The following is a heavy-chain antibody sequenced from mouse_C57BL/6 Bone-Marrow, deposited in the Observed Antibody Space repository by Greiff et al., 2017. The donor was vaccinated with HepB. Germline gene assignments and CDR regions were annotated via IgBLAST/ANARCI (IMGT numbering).Heavy chain of an antibody. J-gene: IGHJ4*01. Sequence: QVQLQQSGPELVKPGASVKISCKASGYEFSSSWMNWVKQRPGKGLEWIGRIYPGDGDTNYNGKFKGKATRTADKSSSTAYMQLSSLTSEDSAVYFCARWNYYGSSPLYYYAMDYWGQGTSVTVSS. CDR2: IYPGDGDT. V-gene: IGHV1-82*01. CDR1: GYEFSSSW. CDR3: ARWNYYGSSPLYYYAMDY. D-gene: IGHD1-1*01.